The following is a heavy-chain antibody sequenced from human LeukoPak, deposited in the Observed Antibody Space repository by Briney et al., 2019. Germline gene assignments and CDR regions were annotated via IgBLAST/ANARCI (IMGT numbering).Heavy chain of an antibody. CDR1: GFTFDDYA. J-gene: IGHJ4*02. CDR2: ISWSGGSI. Sequence: GGSLRLSCTASGFTFDDYAMHWVRQAPRKGLEWVSGISWSGGSIGYADSVQGRFTISRDNAKNSLYLQINSLRTEDTALYYCAKVAIVATIQLSGAYFDYWGQGTLVTVSS. CDR3: AKVAIVATIQLSGAYFDY. V-gene: IGHV3-9*01. D-gene: IGHD5-12*01.